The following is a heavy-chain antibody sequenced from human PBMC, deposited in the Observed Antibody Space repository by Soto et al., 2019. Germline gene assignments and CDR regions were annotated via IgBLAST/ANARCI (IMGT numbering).Heavy chain of an antibody. D-gene: IGHD3-16*01. V-gene: IGHV3-23*01. J-gene: IGHJ4*02. CDR2: ISATGGGT. Sequence: GGSLRLSCAASGFKFSNYAMSWVRQAPGKGLEWVSLISATGGGTYYADSVKGRFTISRDNSHNTLYLQVHSLTAEDTAVYYCAKDRRQGGNSAFYFDFWGQGAQVTVSS. CDR1: GFKFSNYA. CDR3: AKDRRQGGNSAFYFDF.